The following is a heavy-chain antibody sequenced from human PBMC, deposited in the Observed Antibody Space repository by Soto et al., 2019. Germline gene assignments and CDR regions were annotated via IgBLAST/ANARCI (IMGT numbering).Heavy chain of an antibody. CDR3: ARCGGWYGQCYFDC. J-gene: IGHJ4*02. Sequence: DVQLVETGGGLIQPGRSLRLSCAASGFIVSSSYMTWVRQAPGKGLEWVSVIYADGRTYYADSVKGRFTISRDNSNNPFYLHMNSLSAEDPAVYYCARCGGWYGQCYFDCWGQGTLVTVSS. CDR1: GFIVSSSY. V-gene: IGHV3-53*02. D-gene: IGHD6-19*01. CDR2: IYADGRT.